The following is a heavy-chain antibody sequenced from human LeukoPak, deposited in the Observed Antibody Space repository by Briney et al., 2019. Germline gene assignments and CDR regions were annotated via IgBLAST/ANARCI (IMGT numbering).Heavy chain of an antibody. CDR2: IKSKTDGGTT. CDR1: GFTFSSYW. J-gene: IGHJ4*02. Sequence: PGGSLRLSCAASGFTFSSYWMSWVRQAPGKGLEWVGRIKSKTDGGTTDYAAPVKGRFTISRDDSKNTLYLQMNSLKTEDTAVYYCTIDSIAVPGIADSWGQGTLVTVSS. CDR3: TIDSIAVPGIADS. D-gene: IGHD6-13*01. V-gene: IGHV3-15*01.